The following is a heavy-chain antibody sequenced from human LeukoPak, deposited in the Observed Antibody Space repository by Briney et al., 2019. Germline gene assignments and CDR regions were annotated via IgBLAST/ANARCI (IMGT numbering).Heavy chain of an antibody. CDR3: ARGRSGSYYSLVDNWFDP. Sequence: ASVKVSCKASGYTFTSYDINWVRQATGQGLEWMGWMNPNSGNTGYAQKFQGRVTITRNTSISTAYMELSSLRSEDTAVYYCARGRSGSYYSLVDNWFDPWGQATLVTVSS. V-gene: IGHV1-8*03. D-gene: IGHD1-26*01. J-gene: IGHJ5*02. CDR2: MNPNSGNT. CDR1: GYTFTSYD.